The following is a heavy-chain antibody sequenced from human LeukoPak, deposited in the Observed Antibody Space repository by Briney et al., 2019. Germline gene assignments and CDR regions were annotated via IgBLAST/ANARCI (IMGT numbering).Heavy chain of an antibody. CDR3: ARGRWLQAKVLADY. V-gene: IGHV4-34*01. Sequence: WETLSVTCAVYGGSFSGYFWSWIRQPPGKGLEWIGEINHSGSTNYNPSLKSRVTISVDTSKNQFSLKLSSVTAADTAVYYCARGRWLQAKVLADYWGQGTMATVSS. D-gene: IGHD5-24*01. CDR2: INHSGST. CDR1: GGSFSGYF. J-gene: IGHJ4*02.